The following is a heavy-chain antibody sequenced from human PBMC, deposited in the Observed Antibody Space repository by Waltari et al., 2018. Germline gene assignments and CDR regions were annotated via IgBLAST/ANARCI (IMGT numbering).Heavy chain of an antibody. CDR2: VNPNTGDT. CDR3: ARVLYDFWGGYHPNDVFDF. CDR1: GSTVTGPV. J-gene: IGHJ3*01. Sequence: QAHLVQSGAEVKKPGASVTVSCKASGSTVTGPVIHWVRQAPGQGLEWVGSVNPNTGDTYSAQKFEGRVTMTRDTSISTAYLDLSRLTSDDTAVYYCARVLYDFWGGYHPNDVFDFWGQGTVVIVSS. D-gene: IGHD3-3*01. V-gene: IGHV1-2*02.